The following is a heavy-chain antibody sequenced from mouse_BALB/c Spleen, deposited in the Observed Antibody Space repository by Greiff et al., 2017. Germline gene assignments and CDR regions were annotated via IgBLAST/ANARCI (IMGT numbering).Heavy chain of an antibody. CDR3: ARFPAYYGSSYYAMDY. J-gene: IGHJ4*01. D-gene: IGHD1-1*01. CDR2: ISYSGST. CDR1: GYSITSDYA. Sequence: VQLKESGPGLVKPSQSLSLTCTVTGYSITSDYAWNWIRQFPGNKLEWMGYISYSGSTSYNPSLKSRISITRDTSKNQFFLQLNSVTTEDTATYYCARFPAYYGSSYYAMDYWGQGTSVTVSS. V-gene: IGHV3-2*02.